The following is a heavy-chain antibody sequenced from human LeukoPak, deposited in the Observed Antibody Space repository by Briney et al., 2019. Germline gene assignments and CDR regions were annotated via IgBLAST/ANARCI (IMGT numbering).Heavy chain of an antibody. D-gene: IGHD4-4*01. CDR2: IKKDGFFS. CDR3: ATDLDYTFDY. J-gene: IGHJ4*02. Sequence: GGSLRLSCAASGFPFRVRWMHWVRQAPGKGLVWISLIKKDGFFSTYADSVKGRFTISRDDAKNTLYLQMDSLRADDTAVYYCATDLDYTFDYWGRGTLVTVSS. V-gene: IGHV3-74*03. CDR1: GFPFRVRW.